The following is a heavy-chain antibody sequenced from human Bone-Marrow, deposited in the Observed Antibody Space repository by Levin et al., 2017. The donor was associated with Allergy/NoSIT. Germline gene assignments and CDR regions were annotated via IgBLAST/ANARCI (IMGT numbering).Heavy chain of an antibody. CDR3: AKGAGWVAGAVALI. D-gene: IGHD6-19*01. Sequence: ETLSLTCAASGFTFTSYAMNWVRQAPGKGLEWVSAISGSGGSTYYADSVKGRFTISRDNSKNTLYLQMNSLKAEDTAVYYCAKGAGWVAGAVALIWGQGTLVTVSS. J-gene: IGHJ4*02. V-gene: IGHV3-23*01. CDR1: GFTFTSYA. CDR2: ISGSGGST.